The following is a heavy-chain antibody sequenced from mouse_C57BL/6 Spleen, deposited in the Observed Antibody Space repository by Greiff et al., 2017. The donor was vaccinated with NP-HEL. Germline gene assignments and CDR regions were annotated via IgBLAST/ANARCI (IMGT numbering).Heavy chain of an antibody. CDR3: TRDGIYYGNFDY. J-gene: IGHJ2*01. V-gene: IGHV1-15*01. CDR2: IDPETGGT. Sequence: VQLQQSGAELVRRGASVTLCCKAVGGEGRECGMDVGWEAPVHGLEWIGAIDPETGGTAYNQKFKGKAILTADKSSSTAYMELRSLTSEDSAVYYCTRDGIYYGNFDYWGQGTTLTVSS. CDR1: GGEGRECG. D-gene: IGHD2-1*01.